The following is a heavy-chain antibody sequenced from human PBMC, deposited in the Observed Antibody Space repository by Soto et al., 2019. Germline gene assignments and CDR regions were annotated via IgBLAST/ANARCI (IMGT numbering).Heavy chain of an antibody. CDR1: GDSVSSNSAA. Sequence: SQTLSLTCVISGDSVSSNSAAWNWIRLSPSRGLEWLARTYYRSRWYNDYAVSVRSRITVNPDTSKNQISLQLTSVTPEDTAVYYCTGTTSHQWYYMDVWGKGTTVTVSS. CDR3: TGTTSHQWYYMDV. J-gene: IGHJ6*03. CDR2: TYYRSRWYN. D-gene: IGHD1-7*01. V-gene: IGHV6-1*01.